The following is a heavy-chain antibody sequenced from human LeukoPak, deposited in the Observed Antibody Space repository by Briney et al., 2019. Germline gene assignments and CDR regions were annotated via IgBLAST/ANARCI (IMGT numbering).Heavy chain of an antibody. Sequence: GESLKISCKASGYTFTSYYMHWVRQAPGQGLEWMGIINPSGGSTSYAQKFQGRVTMTRDTSTSTVYMELSSLRSEDTAVYYCARDGRAAPGTGYYYYYMDVWGKGTTVTVSS. D-gene: IGHD6-13*01. CDR2: INPSGGST. V-gene: IGHV1-46*01. CDR1: GYTFTSYY. J-gene: IGHJ6*03. CDR3: ARDGRAAPGTGYYYYYMDV.